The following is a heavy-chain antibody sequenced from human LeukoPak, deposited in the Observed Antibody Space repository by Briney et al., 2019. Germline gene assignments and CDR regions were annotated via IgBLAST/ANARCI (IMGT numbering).Heavy chain of an antibody. CDR3: ARNYCSSTSCSLSTFDY. CDR2: IYYSGST. V-gene: IGHV4-59*01. D-gene: IGHD2-2*01. CDR1: GGSISSYY. Sequence: SETLSLTCTVSGGSISSYYWSWIRQPPGKGLEWIGYIYYSGSTNYNPSLKSRVTISVDTSKNQFSLKLSSVTAADTAVYYCARNYCSSTSCSLSTFDYWGQGTLVTVSS. J-gene: IGHJ4*02.